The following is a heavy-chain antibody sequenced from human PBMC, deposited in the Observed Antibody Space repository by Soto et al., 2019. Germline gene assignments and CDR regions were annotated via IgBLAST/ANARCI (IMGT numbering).Heavy chain of an antibody. D-gene: IGHD2-15*01. CDR1: GGSISSYY. V-gene: IGHV4-59*01. J-gene: IGHJ5*02. Sequence: PSETLSLTCTVSGGSISSYYWSWIRQPPGKGLEWIGYIYYSGSTNYNPSLKSRVTISVDTSKNQFSLKLSSVTAADTAVYYCARGKRYCSGGSCQAVLRGWFDPWGQGTLVTVSS. CDR3: ARGKRYCSGGSCQAVLRGWFDP. CDR2: IYYSGST.